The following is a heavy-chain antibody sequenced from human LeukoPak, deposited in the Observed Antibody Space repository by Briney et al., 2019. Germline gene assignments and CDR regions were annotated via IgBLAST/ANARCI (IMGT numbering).Heavy chain of an antibody. CDR1: GGSISSYY. CDR3: ARSSPIYYGSGSYRSPLDY. D-gene: IGHD3-10*01. CDR2: IYTSGST. V-gene: IGHV4-4*07. Sequence: SETLSLTCTVSGGSISSYYWSWIRQPAGKGLEWIGRIYTSGSTNYNPSLKSRVTMSVDTSKNQFSLKLSSVTAADTAVYYCARSSPIYYGSGSYRSPLDYWGQGTLVTVSS. J-gene: IGHJ4*02.